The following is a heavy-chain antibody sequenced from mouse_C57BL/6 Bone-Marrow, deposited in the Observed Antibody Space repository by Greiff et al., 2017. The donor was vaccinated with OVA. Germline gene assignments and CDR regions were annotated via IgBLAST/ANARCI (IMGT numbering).Heavy chain of an antibody. CDR1: GFTFSDYG. V-gene: IGHV5-15*01. Sequence: EVQLQQSGGGLVQPGGSLKLSCAASGFTFSDYGMAWVRQAPRKGPEWVAFISNLAYSIYSADTVTGRFTISRENAKNTLYLEMSSLRSEDTAMYYCARRTGSYAMDYWGQGTSVTVSS. CDR3: ARRTGSYAMDY. J-gene: IGHJ4*01. D-gene: IGHD4-1*01. CDR2: ISNLAYSI.